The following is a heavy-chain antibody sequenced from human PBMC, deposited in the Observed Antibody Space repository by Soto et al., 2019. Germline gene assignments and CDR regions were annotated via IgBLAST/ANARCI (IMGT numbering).Heavy chain of an antibody. CDR3: ARGPRGYSGYEYNY. CDR2: VNPNSGNT. D-gene: IGHD5-12*01. V-gene: IGHV1-8*01. CDR1: GYTFTSYD. Sequence: ASVKVSFKASGYTFTSYDINWVRQATGQGLEWMGWVNPNSGNTGYAQKFQGRVTMTRNTSISTAYMELSSLRSEDTAVYYCARGPRGYSGYEYNYWGQGTLVTVSS. J-gene: IGHJ4*02.